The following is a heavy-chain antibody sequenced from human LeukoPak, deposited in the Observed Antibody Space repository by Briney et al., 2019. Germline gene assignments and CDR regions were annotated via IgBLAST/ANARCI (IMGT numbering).Heavy chain of an antibody. Sequence: HPGGSLRLSCAVSGFSVSTNHMSWVRQAPGKGLEWVSVIYIDGNTYYADSVKGRFTISRDNSKNTVFPQMNSLRAEDTAVYYCARDREVVTAKAQMDVWGKGTTVTVFS. CDR1: GFSVSTNH. D-gene: IGHD2-21*02. V-gene: IGHV3-53*01. CDR2: IYIDGNT. J-gene: IGHJ6*04. CDR3: ARDREVVTAKAQMDV.